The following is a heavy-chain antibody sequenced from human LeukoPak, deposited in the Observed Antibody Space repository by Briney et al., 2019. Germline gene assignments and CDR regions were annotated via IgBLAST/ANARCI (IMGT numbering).Heavy chain of an antibody. D-gene: IGHD1-14*01. CDR2: IYYSGNT. CDR1: GGSISSYY. V-gene: IGHV4-59*08. CDR3: ARRGSGASLEYYFDL. Sequence: SETLSLTCTVSGGSISSYYWSWIRQPPGKGLEYIGYIYYSGNTNSNPSLNSRVTISVDTSKNQFSLKLSSVTAADTAVYYCARRGSGASLEYYFDLWGRGALVTVSS. J-gene: IGHJ2*01.